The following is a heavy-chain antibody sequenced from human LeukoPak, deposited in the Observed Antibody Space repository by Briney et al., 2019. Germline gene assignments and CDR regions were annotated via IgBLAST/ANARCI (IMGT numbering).Heavy chain of an antibody. V-gene: IGHV3-74*01. Sequence: GGSLRLSCAASGFSFSSYRMNWVRQAPGKGLEWVSRINSDGSSTSYADSVKGRFTISRDNAKNSLYLQMNSLRAEDTAVYYCARDGYSYGSFDYWGQGTLVTVSS. CDR3: ARDGYSYGSFDY. CDR2: INSDGSST. CDR1: GFSFSSYR. J-gene: IGHJ4*02. D-gene: IGHD5-18*01.